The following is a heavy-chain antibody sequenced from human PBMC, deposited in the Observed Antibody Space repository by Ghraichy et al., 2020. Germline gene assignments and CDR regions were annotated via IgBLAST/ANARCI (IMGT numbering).Heavy chain of an antibody. Sequence: GESLNISCAASGFTFSSYSMNWVRQAPGKGLEWVSYISSSSSTIYYADSVKGRFTISRDNAKNSLYLQMNSLRDEDTAVYYCARDDRAASLDAFDIWGQGTMVTVSS. CDR3: ARDDRAASLDAFDI. V-gene: IGHV3-48*02. CDR1: GFTFSSYS. D-gene: IGHD2-15*01. CDR2: ISSSSSTI. J-gene: IGHJ3*02.